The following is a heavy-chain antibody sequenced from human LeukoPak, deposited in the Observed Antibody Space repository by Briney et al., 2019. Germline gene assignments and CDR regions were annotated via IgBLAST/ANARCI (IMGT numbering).Heavy chain of an antibody. CDR1: GFAFSNTG. J-gene: IGHJ4*02. CDR2: ISPTGEGT. Sequence: GGSLRLSCAASGFAFSNTGMTWVRQAPGRGLEWVSTISPTGEGTHYADSVKGRFTISRDNTKNTLYLQMNSLRAEDTAVYYCARGKGAGTTDYWGQGTLVTVSS. D-gene: IGHD1-1*01. V-gene: IGHV3-23*01. CDR3: ARGKGAGTTDY.